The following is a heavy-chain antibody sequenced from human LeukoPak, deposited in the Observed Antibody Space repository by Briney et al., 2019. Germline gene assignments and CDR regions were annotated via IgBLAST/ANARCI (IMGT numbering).Heavy chain of an antibody. CDR1: GFIFSNSW. D-gene: IGHD7-27*01. J-gene: IGHJ4*02. CDR2: MYGDMSDI. V-gene: IGHV3-74*01. Sequence: GGSLRLSCEVSGFIFSNSWMHWVRQTPGKGLVWVSRMYGDMSDISYADSVKGRFTISRDNAKNTVYLQMDSLRGEDTAVYYCARDLGPRGSKWGQGTLVTVSS. CDR3: ARDLGPRGSK.